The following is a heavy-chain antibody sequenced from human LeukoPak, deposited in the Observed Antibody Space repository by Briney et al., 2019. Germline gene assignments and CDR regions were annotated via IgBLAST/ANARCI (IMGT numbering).Heavy chain of an antibody. Sequence: PGGSLRLSCAASRFTFGNYAMSWVRQAPGKGLEWVSAISNSGGSTYYADSVKGRFSISRDNTKNTLYLQMNSLRAEDTAVYYCAKDRPHFDDWGQGTLVTVSS. J-gene: IGHJ4*02. CDR1: RFTFGNYA. CDR2: ISNSGGST. CDR3: AKDRPHFDD. V-gene: IGHV3-23*01.